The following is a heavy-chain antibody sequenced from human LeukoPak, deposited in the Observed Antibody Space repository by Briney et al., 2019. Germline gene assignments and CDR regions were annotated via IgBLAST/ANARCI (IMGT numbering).Heavy chain of an antibody. J-gene: IGHJ3*02. CDR3: ARAGFGNDAFDI. CDR2: INPNSGGT. V-gene: IGHV1-2*04. Sequence: ASVKVSCKASGYTFTCYYVHWVRLAPGQGLEWMGWINPNSGGTNYAQKFQGWVTMTRDTSISTAYMELSRLRSDDTAVYYCARAGFGNDAFDIWGQGTMVTVSS. CDR1: GYTFTCYY. D-gene: IGHD3-10*01.